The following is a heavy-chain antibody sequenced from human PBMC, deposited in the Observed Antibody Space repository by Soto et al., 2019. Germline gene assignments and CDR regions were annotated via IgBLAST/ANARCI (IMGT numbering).Heavy chain of an antibody. CDR2: VIPIQGKA. CDR1: GDSLTSYT. D-gene: IGHD3-3*01. V-gene: IGHV1-69*02. CDR3: AKSLLFVNRAYTDV. Sequence: QVQLVQSGAEVKKPGSSVRISCEVSGDSLTSYTFTWVRQAPGQGLEWMGRVIPIQGKADYALKIQDRVTISADKSKNTVYMELRRLRLDDTAVYYCAKSLLFVNRAYTDVWGKGTTVTVSS. J-gene: IGHJ6*03.